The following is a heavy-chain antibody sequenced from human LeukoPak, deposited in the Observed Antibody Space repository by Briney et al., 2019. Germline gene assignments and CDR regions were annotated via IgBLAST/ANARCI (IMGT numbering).Heavy chain of an antibody. V-gene: IGHV3-48*01. D-gene: IGHD6-25*01. J-gene: IGHJ4*02. CDR2: IISGSSTI. CDR3: AKDSSRQRTFPDY. Sequence: GGSLRLSCAASGFTFSSYNMNWVRQAPGKGLEWVSYIISGSSTIYYADSVKGRFTISRDNGKNSLYLQMNSLRAEDTAVYYCAKDSSRQRTFPDYWGQGTLVTVSS. CDR1: GFTFSSYN.